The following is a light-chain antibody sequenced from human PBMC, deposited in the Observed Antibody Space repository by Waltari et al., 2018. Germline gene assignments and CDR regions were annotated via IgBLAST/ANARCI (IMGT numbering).Light chain of an antibody. CDR1: QRLTSW. CDR2: AAS. Sequence: DIQMTQSPSSVSSSVGDTATITCRASQRLTSWLAWYQQKPGKAPKLLIYAASSLQSGVPSRFSGSGSGADFTLTISSLQPEDFATYYCQQADSLPLTFGGGTKVEIK. V-gene: IGKV1D-12*01. CDR3: QQADSLPLT. J-gene: IGKJ4*01.